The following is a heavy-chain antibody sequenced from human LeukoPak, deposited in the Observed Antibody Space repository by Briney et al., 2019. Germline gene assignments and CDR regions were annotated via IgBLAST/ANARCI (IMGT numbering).Heavy chain of an antibody. D-gene: IGHD2-15*01. CDR1: GGSISSGSYY. CDR2: IHTSGST. J-gene: IGHJ6*03. V-gene: IGHV4-61*02. Sequence: SETLSLTCIVSGGSISSGSYYWSWIRQPAGKGLEWIGRIHTSGSTNYNPSLKSRVTISVDTSKNQFSLKLSSVTAADTAVYYCASSLRNCSGGSCYLYYYYYYMDVWGKGTTVTVSS. CDR3: ASSLRNCSGGSCYLYYYYYYMDV.